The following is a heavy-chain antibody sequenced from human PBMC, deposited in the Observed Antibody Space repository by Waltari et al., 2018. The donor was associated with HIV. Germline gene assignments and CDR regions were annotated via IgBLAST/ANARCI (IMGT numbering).Heavy chain of an antibody. CDR2: ISYYTINI. V-gene: IGHV3-30*18. Sequence: QVQLVESGGGVVQPGRSLRLSCAASGISFFNSYGLHWVRQAPGKGLEWVATISYYTINIYYAECLKCRFTISRDNSKNTLYLQMNSLRGEDTAVDYCAKDRRQGYSHDKRGERPFDAWGEGAVVTVSS. D-gene: IGHD2-15*01. J-gene: IGHJ5*02. CDR3: AKDRRQGYSHDKRGERPFDA. CDR1: GISFFNSYG.